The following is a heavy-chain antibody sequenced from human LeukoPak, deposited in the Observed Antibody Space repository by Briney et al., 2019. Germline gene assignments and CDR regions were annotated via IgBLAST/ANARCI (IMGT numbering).Heavy chain of an antibody. CDR3: AKVVGGWSPWDH. Sequence: PGGSLSLSCAASGFTFSSYAMSWVRQAAGKGLEWVAAIGARGLTTHYADSVKGRFTISRDNSKNPLYLQMNSLRAEDTALYYCAKVVGGWSPWDHWGQATLVTVSS. CDR2: IGARGLTT. D-gene: IGHD6-19*01. CDR1: GFTFSSYA. V-gene: IGHV3-23*01. J-gene: IGHJ4*02.